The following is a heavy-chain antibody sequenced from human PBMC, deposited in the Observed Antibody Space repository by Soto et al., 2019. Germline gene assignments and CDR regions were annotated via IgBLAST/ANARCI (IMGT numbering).Heavy chain of an antibody. Sequence: LGESLKISCKGSGYSFTSYWISWVRQMPGKGLEWMGRIDPSDSYTNYSPSFQGHVTISADKSISTAYLQWSSLKASDTAMYYCARRMIAAADGGAFDIWGQGTMVTVSS. V-gene: IGHV5-10-1*01. D-gene: IGHD6-13*01. J-gene: IGHJ3*02. CDR2: IDPSDSYT. CDR1: GYSFTSYW. CDR3: ARRMIAAADGGAFDI.